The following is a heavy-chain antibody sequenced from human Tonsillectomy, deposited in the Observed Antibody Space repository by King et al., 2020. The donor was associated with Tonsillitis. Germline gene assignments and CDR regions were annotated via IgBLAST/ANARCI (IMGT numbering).Heavy chain of an antibody. D-gene: IGHD2-15*01. CDR2: TIPMFGTA. V-gene: IGHV1-69*01. CDR1: GGTFSSYL. Sequence: VQLVESGAEVKKPGSSVKVSCKASGGTFSSYLISWVRQAPGQGLEWMGGTIPMFGTANYAQKFQGRVTITADESTTTAYMELSSLRSEDTAVYYCARENVVGGTTYFQRWGQGTQVTVSS. CDR3: ARENVVGGTTYFQR. J-gene: IGHJ1*01.